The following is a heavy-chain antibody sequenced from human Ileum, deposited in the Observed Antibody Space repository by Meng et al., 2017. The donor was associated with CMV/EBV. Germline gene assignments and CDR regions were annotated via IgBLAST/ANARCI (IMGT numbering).Heavy chain of an antibody. CDR1: GFSFNNYW. CDR3: ATTAGQSYYYDSSAHYYPDY. D-gene: IGHD3-22*01. Sequence: GGSLRLSCAASGFSFNNYWMSWVRQAPGRGLEWVANINRDGNEKNYVDSVKGRFTISRDNTKNSLYLQMNSLRAEDTAVYYCATTAGQSYYYDSSAHYYPDYWGQGTLVTVSS. CDR2: INRDGNEK. J-gene: IGHJ4*02. V-gene: IGHV3-7*01.